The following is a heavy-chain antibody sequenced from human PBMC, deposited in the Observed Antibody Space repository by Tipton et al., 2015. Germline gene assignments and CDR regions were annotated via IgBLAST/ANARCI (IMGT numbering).Heavy chain of an antibody. CDR2: IIPLFATP. J-gene: IGHJ6*02. Sequence: QLVQAGAEVKKPGASVKVSCKASGGTFSSYAVSSGRQAPVQVLERMGMIIPLFATPNYAQNFQGRVTITADESRSTAYMELSSLRSDDTAVYYCAGADSNNFYYGMDVWGQGTTVTVSS. CDR3: AGADSNNFYYGMDV. D-gene: IGHD4-11*01. V-gene: IGHV1-69*18. CDR1: GGTFSSYA.